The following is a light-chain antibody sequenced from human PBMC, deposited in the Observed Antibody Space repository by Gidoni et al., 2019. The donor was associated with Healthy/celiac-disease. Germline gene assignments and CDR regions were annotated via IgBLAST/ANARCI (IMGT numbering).Light chain of an antibody. V-gene: IGKV3-15*01. J-gene: IGKJ3*01. CDR1: QSVSSN. CDR3: QQYNNWPFT. CDR2: GAS. Sequence: EIVMTQPPATLSVSPGERATLSCRASQSVSSNLAWYQQKPGQAPRLLIYGASTRATGIPARFSGSGSGTEFTLTISSLQSEDFAVYYCQQYNNWPFTFXHXTKVDIK.